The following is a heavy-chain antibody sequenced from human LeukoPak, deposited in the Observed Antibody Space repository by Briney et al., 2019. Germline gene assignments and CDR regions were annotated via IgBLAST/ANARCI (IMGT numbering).Heavy chain of an antibody. Sequence: PSETLSLTCAVYGGSFSGYYWSWIRQPPGKGLEWIGYIYYSGSTNYNPSLKSRVTISVDTSKNQFSLKLSSVTAADTAVYYCARHGTWSRSPEDGYSGYDWHNWFDPWGQGTLVTVSS. CDR1: GGSFSGYY. J-gene: IGHJ5*02. D-gene: IGHD5-12*01. V-gene: IGHV4-59*08. CDR3: ARHGTWSRSPEDGYSGYDWHNWFDP. CDR2: IYYSGST.